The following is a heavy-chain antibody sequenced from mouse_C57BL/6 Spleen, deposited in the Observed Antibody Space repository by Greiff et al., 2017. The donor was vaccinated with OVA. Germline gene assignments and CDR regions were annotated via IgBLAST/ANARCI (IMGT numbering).Heavy chain of an antibody. CDR3: AIYYDYEGYAMDY. J-gene: IGHJ4*01. Sequence: VQLQQPGAELVRPGSSVKLSCKASGYTFTSYWMHWVKQRPIQGLEWIGNIDPSDSETHYNQKFKDKATLTVDKSSSTAYMQLSSLTSEDSAVYYCAIYYDYEGYAMDYWGQGTSVTVSS. V-gene: IGHV1-52*01. D-gene: IGHD2-4*01. CDR2: IDPSDSET. CDR1: GYTFTSYW.